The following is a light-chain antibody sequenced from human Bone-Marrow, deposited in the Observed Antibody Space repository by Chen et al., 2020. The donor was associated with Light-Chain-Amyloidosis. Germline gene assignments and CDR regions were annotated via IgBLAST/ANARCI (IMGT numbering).Light chain of an antibody. V-gene: IGLV6-57*01. CDR1: SGSIATNY. CDR3: QSYQGSSQGV. J-gene: IGLJ3*02. Sequence: NFMLTQPHSVSESPGKTVIISCTRSSGSIATNYVQWYQQRPGSSPTTVIYEDDQRPSGVPDRFSGSIDRSSNSASLTLSGLKTEDEADYYCQSYQGSSQGVFGGGTKLTGL. CDR2: EDD.